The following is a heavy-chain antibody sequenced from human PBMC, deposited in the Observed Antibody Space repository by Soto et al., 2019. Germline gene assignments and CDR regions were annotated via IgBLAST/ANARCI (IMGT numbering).Heavy chain of an antibody. CDR1: GGSFSGYY. Sequence: PSETLSLSCAVYGGSFSGYYWRWIRQPPGKGLEWIGEINHSGSTNYNPSLKSRVTISVDTSKNQFSLKLSSVTAADTAVYYCARSRTARYCSSTSCYVVYNWFDPWGQGTLVTVSS. D-gene: IGHD2-2*01. CDR3: ARSRTARYCSSTSCYVVYNWFDP. J-gene: IGHJ5*02. CDR2: INHSGST. V-gene: IGHV4-34*01.